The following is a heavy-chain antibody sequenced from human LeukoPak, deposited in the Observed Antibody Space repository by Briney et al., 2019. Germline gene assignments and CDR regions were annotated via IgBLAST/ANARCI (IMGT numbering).Heavy chain of an antibody. J-gene: IGHJ3*02. V-gene: IGHV7-4-1*02. CDR3: ARAPIRITMVRGVMGFAFDI. CDR1: GYTFTSYA. CDR2: INTNTGNP. D-gene: IGHD3-10*01. Sequence: GASVKVSCKASGYTFTSYAMNWVRQAPGQGLEWMGWINTNTGNPTYAQGFTGRFVFSLDTSVSTAYLQISSLKAEDTAVYYCARAPIRITMVRGVMGFAFDIWGQGTMVTVSS.